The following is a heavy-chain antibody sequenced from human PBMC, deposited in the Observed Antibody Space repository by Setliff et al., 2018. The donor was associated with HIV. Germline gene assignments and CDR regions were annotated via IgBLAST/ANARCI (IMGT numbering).Heavy chain of an antibody. CDR1: GGSISSSTYY. CDR2: IYYSGST. J-gene: IGHJ4*02. V-gene: IGHV4-39*01. CDR3: ARHPPSDY. Sequence: SETLSLTCTVSGGSISSSTYYWGWIRQPPGQGLEWIGTIYYSGSTSYNPSLKSRVTISVDTSKNQFSLKLSSVTAADTAVYYCARHPPSDYWGQGTLVTVSS.